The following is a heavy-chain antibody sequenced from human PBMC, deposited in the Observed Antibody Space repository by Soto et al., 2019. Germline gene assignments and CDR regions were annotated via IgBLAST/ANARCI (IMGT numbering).Heavy chain of an antibody. D-gene: IGHD2-2*01. J-gene: IGHJ6*02. V-gene: IGHV1-2*02. CDR2: INANSGDT. Sequence: ASVKVSCKASGYTFTGYYMHWVRQAPGQGLEWMGWINANSGDTSYAQKFQGRVTMTRDTSITTAYMELRRLRSDDTAVYYCARGHCSSTSCYGSDYYYGLDVWGQGTPVTVSS. CDR3: ARGHCSSTSCYGSDYYYGLDV. CDR1: GYTFTGYY.